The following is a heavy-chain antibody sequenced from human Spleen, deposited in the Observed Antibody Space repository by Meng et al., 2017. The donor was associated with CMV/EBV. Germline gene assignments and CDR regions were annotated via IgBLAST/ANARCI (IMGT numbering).Heavy chain of an antibody. D-gene: IGHD2-21*01. CDR1: GFTFSNAC. J-gene: IGHJ4*02. CDR3: VKEGIRDEWPRDFDY. V-gene: IGHV3-66*02. CDR2: IYSGGRT. Sequence: GESLKISCAASGFTFSNACMRWVRQASGKGLEWVSVIYSGGRTFYAESVKGRFTISRDNSKNTLYLQMDSLRHEDTAFYHCVKEGIRDEWPRDFDYWGQGLLVTVSS.